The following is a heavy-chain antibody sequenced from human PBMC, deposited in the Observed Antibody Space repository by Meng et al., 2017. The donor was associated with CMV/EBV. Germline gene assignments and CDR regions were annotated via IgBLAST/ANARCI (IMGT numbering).Heavy chain of an antibody. CDR3: ARGSGAGTTWSYFDY. CDR1: GCTFSSFA. V-gene: IGHV1-69*01. D-gene: IGHD1-7*01. J-gene: IGHJ4*02. Sequence: QVQRGQSGAGGTKPGSPVKVSCKASGCTFSSFAIGWVRQAPGQGLRWMGGIIPIFGTANYEQKFQGRVTITADESTSTAYMELSSLRSEDTAVYYCARGSGAGTTWSYFDYWGQGTLVTVSS. CDR2: IIPIFGTA.